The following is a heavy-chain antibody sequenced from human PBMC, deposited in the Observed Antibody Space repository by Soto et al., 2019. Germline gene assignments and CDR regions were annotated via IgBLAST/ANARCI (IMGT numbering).Heavy chain of an antibody. CDR1: GASISGFY. D-gene: IGHD1-26*01. Sequence: PSETLSLTCTVSGASISGFYWSWIRKPAGKGLEWIGRIYATGTTDYNPSLKSRVMMSVDTSKKQFSLKLRSVTAADTAVYYCVRDGRKTLRDWFDPWGQGISVTVSS. V-gene: IGHV4-4*07. CDR3: VRDGRKTLRDWFDP. CDR2: IYATGTT. J-gene: IGHJ5*02.